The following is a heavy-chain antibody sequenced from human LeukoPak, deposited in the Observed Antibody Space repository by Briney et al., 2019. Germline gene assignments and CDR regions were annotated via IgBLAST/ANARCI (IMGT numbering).Heavy chain of an antibody. Sequence: ASVKVSCKASGYTFTSYHMHWVRQAPGQGLEWMGIINPSGGTTNYAQKLQGRVTMTTDTSTSTAYMELRSLRSDDTAVYYCARDDDYYDSSGYFPRFDYWGQGTLVTVSS. V-gene: IGHV1-46*01. J-gene: IGHJ4*02. CDR3: ARDDDYYDSSGYFPRFDY. CDR2: INPSGGTT. D-gene: IGHD3-22*01. CDR1: GYTFTSYH.